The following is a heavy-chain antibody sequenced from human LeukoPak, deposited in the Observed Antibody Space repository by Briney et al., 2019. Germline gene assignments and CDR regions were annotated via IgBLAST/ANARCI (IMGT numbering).Heavy chain of an antibody. J-gene: IGHJ4*02. CDR2: INPNSGGT. D-gene: IGHD3-9*01. Sequence: ASVKVSCKASGYTFTSYGISWVRQAPGQGLEWMGWINPNSGGTKYAQKFQGRVSMTRDTSISTAYMELRRLRYDDTAVYYCARSPHILTGENFDYWGQGTLLTVSS. V-gene: IGHV1-2*02. CDR3: ARSPHILTGENFDY. CDR1: GYTFTSYG.